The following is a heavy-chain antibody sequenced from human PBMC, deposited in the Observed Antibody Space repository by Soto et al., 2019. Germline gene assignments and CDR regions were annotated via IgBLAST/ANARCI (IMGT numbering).Heavy chain of an antibody. V-gene: IGHV3-30-3*01. CDR1: GFTFSSYA. CDR2: ISYDGSNK. CDR3: ARCELLLNAPCAF. D-gene: IGHD1-26*01. J-gene: IGHJ6*02. Sequence: QVQLVESGGGVVQPGRSLRLSCAASGFTFSSYAMHWVRQAPGKGLEWVAVISYDGSNKYYAASVQGRFTISRDNSEISLYLQRTSLSSKATAVYYCARCELLLNAPCAFWGQGTTVTFSS.